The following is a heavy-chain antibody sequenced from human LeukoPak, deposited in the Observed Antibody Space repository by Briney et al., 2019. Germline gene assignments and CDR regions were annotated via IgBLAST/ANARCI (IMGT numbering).Heavy chain of an antibody. CDR3: AKDLALGGGSVFDY. J-gene: IGHJ4*02. D-gene: IGHD3-10*01. CDR2: ISGSGENT. CDR1: GFTFSSYA. V-gene: IGHV3-23*01. Sequence: GSLRLSCAASGFTFSSYAMGWVRQAPGKGLEWVSAISGSGENTYNADSVEGRFTISRDNSKNTLFLQMNSLRVEDTAVYYCAKDLALGGGSVFDYWGQGTLVTVSS.